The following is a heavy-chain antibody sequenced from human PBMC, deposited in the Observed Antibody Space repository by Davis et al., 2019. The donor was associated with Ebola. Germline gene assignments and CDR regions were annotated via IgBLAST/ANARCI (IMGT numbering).Heavy chain of an antibody. J-gene: IGHJ4*02. V-gene: IGHV3-53*04. CDR3: AANHYYDSSGYYAINY. D-gene: IGHD3-22*01. Sequence: PGGSLRLSCAASGFTVSSNYMSWVRQAPGKGLEWVSVIYSGGSTYYADSVKGRFTISRHNSKNTLYLQMNSLRAEDTAVYYCAANHYYDSSGYYAINYWGQGTLVTVSS. CDR2: IYSGGST. CDR1: GFTVSSNY.